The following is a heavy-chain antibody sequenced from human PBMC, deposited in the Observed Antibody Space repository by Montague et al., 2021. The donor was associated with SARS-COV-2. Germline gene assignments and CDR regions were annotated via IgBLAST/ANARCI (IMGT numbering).Heavy chain of an antibody. Sequence: SLSLSCAASGFTFSRYDMHLVRQATGKGLEWVSAIGTAGDTYYPGSVKGRFTISRETAKNSLYLQMNSLRAGDTAVYYCARGPTTGKRGRLYWYFDLWGRGTLVTVSS. J-gene: IGHJ2*01. CDR2: IGTAGDT. CDR1: GFTFSRYD. D-gene: IGHD4-17*01. V-gene: IGHV3-13*01. CDR3: ARGPTTGKRGRLYWYFDL.